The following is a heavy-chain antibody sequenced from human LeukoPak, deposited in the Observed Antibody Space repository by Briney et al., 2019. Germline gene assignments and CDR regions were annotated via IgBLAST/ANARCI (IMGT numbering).Heavy chain of an antibody. CDR2: INWNGGTT. Sequence: GGSLRLSCAASGFTFDDYGMSWVRQAQGKGLDWFSGINWNGGTTGYADSVKGRFTISRDNAKNSLYLQMNSLRAEDTALYYCARGLAAAGTAYWGQGTLVTVSS. CDR1: GFTFDDYG. CDR3: ARGLAAAGTAY. J-gene: IGHJ4*02. V-gene: IGHV3-20*04. D-gene: IGHD6-13*01.